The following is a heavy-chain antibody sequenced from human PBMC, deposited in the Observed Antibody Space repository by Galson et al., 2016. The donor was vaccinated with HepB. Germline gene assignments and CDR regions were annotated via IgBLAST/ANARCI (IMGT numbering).Heavy chain of an antibody. Sequence: TLSLTCTVSGGSIGSGVNYWIWIRQPPGQGLEWIGYIYHSGNTFYSPSLKSRVTMSIDTSKNQFSLNMTSVTTADTAVYFCARAFSTWFGPVDSWGQGTLVTVSS. CDR2: IYHSGNT. CDR3: ARAFSTWFGPVDS. CDR1: GGSIGSGVNY. D-gene: IGHD6-13*01. J-gene: IGHJ5*01. V-gene: IGHV4-31*03.